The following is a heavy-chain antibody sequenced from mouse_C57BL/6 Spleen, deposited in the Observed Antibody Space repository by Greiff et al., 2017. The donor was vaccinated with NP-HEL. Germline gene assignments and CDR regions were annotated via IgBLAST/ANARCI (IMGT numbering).Heavy chain of an antibody. Sequence: QVQLQQPGAELVMPGASVKLSCKASGYTFTSYWMHWVKQRPGQGLEWIGEIDPSDSYTNYNQKFKGKSTLTVDKSSSTAYMQLSSLTSEDSAVYYCARVVYYGNAMDYWGQGTSVTVSS. J-gene: IGHJ4*01. CDR2: IDPSDSYT. CDR1: GYTFTSYW. D-gene: IGHD2-1*01. V-gene: IGHV1-69*01. CDR3: ARVVYYGNAMDY.